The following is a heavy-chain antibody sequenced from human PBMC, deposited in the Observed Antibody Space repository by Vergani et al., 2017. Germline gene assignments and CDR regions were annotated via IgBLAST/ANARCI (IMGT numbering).Heavy chain of an antibody. CDR1: GYSISSGYY. D-gene: IGHD6-13*01. V-gene: IGHV4-38-2*01. CDR3: ARLTTEYSSSWTSNFDY. CDR2: IYHSGST. Sequence: QVQLQESCPGLVKPSEILYLTCAVSGYSISSGYYWGCIRQPPGKGLEWIGSIYHSGSTYYNPSLKSRVTISVDTSKHQFSLQLSSVTTADTAVYYCARLTTEYSSSWTSNFDYWGQGTLVTVSS. J-gene: IGHJ4*02.